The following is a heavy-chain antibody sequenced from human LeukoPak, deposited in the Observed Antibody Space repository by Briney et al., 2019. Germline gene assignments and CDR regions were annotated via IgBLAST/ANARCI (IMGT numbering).Heavy chain of an antibody. CDR2: ISSSGITI. J-gene: IGHJ4*02. Sequence: GGSLRLSCAASGFTFSDYYMSWIRQAPAKGLEWVSYISSSGITIYYADSVKGRFTISRDNAKNSLYLQMNSLRAEDTAVYYCARAGSHYDSSSYMSFDYWGQGTLVTVSS. D-gene: IGHD3-22*01. V-gene: IGHV3-11*01. CDR3: ARAGSHYDSSSYMSFDY. CDR1: GFTFSDYY.